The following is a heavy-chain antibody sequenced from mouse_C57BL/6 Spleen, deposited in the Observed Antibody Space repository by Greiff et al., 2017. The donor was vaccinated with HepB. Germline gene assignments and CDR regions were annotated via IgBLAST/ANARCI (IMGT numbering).Heavy chain of an antibody. V-gene: IGHV14-4*01. CDR1: GFNIKDDY. CDR2: IDPENGDT. Sequence: VQLQQSGAELVRPGASVKLSCTASGFNIKDDYMHWVKQRPEQGLEWIGWIDPENGDTEYASKFQGKATITADTSSNTAYLQLSSLTSEDTAVYYCTTWDYSNYVAYWGQGTLVTVSA. J-gene: IGHJ3*01. D-gene: IGHD2-5*01. CDR3: TTWDYSNYVAY.